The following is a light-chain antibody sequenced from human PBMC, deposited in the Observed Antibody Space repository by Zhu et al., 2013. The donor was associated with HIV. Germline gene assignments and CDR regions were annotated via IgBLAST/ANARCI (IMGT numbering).Light chain of an antibody. Sequence: SYELTQPLSVSVALGQTARITCGGNNIGSKNVHWYQQKPGQAPVVVIYRDSNRPSGIPERFSGSNSGNTATLTISRARAGDEADYYCQAWDNSNYVFGTGTKVTVL. J-gene: IGLJ1*01. V-gene: IGLV3-9*01. CDR1: NIGSKN. CDR2: RDS. CDR3: QAWDNSNYV.